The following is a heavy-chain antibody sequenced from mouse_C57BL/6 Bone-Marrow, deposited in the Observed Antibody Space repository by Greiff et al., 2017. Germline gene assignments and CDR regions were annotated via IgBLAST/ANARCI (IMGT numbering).Heavy chain of an antibody. CDR2: IDPEMGAT. J-gene: IGHJ2*01. V-gene: IGHV14-4*01. CDR1: GFNIKDDY. Sequence: VQLQQSGAELVRPGASVTLSCTASGFNIKDDYIHWVKQRPEQGLEWIGWIDPEMGATEYASKFQGKATITSDTSSNTAYLQRSSLTSEDTAVYYCSSVDGNYFDFWGQGTPLTVAS. D-gene: IGHD2-3*01. CDR3: SSVDGNYFDF.